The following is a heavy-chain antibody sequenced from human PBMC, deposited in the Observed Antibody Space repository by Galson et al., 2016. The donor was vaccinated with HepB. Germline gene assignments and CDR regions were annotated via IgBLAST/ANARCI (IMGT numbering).Heavy chain of an antibody. D-gene: IGHD2-2*01. CDR1: GFTFSDYR. J-gene: IGHJ4*02. V-gene: IGHV3-21*01. CDR3: ARDRGNIVGPVAIPYF. CDR2: IGSSPSHI. Sequence: LRLSCAASGFTFSDYRMIWARQAPGKGLEWVSSIGSSPSHIYYADSVKGRFTISRDNAEKSLYLQMNTLRAEDTAIYYCARDRGNIVGPVAIPYFWGRGTQVTVSS.